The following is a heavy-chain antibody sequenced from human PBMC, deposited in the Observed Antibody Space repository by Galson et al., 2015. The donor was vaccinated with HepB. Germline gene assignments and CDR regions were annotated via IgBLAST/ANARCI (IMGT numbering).Heavy chain of an antibody. CDR3: ARSTTVEPNYYYYGMDV. D-gene: IGHD1-1*01. CDR2: INWNGGST. V-gene: IGHV3-20*04. Sequence: SLRLSCAASGFTFDDYGMSWVRQAPGKGLEWVSGINWNGGSTGYADSVKGRFAISRDNAKNSLYLQMNSLRAEDTAVYYCARSTTVEPNYYYYGMDVWGQGTTVTVSS. CDR1: GFTFDDYG. J-gene: IGHJ6*02.